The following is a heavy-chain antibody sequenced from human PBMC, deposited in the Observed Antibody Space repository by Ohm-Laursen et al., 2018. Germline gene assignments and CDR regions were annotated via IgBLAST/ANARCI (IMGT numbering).Heavy chain of an antibody. CDR2: IYSGGST. V-gene: IGHV3-66*01. D-gene: IGHD1-14*01. J-gene: IGHJ3*02. Sequence: LRLSCTASGFTVSSNYMSWVRQAPGKGLEWVSIIYSGGSTYYAVSVKGRFTISRDSSKNTLYLQMNSLRVEDTAVYYCASGEPGTFDIWGQGTMVTVSS. CDR1: GFTVSSNY. CDR3: ASGEPGTFDI.